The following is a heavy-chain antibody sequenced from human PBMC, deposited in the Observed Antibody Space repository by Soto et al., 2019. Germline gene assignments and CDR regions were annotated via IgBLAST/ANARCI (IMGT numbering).Heavy chain of an antibody. CDR2: ISAYNGNT. V-gene: IGHV1-18*04. Sequence: QVQLVQSGAEVKKPGASVKVSCKASGYTFTSYYMHWVRQAPGQGLEWMGWISAYNGNTNYAQKVQGRVTMTTDTSTSTAYMELRSLRSDDTAVYYCARGGPVAAAGPNWFDPWGQGTLVTVSS. CDR3: ARGGPVAAAGPNWFDP. CDR1: GYTFTSYY. D-gene: IGHD6-13*01. J-gene: IGHJ5*02.